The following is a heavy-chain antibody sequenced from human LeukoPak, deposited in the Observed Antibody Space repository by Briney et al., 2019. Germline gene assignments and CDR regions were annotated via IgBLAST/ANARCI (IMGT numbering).Heavy chain of an antibody. J-gene: IGHJ4*02. CDR2: IRDDGSTR. D-gene: IGHD3-16*01. V-gene: IGHV3-30*02. Sequence: GGSLRLSCAASGFTFSRYGLHWVRQAPGKGLEWMAFIRDDGSTRYYADSVKGRFTISRDNSKNTLYLQMNSLRAEDTAVYYCARGGTRYYFDYWGQGTLVTVSS. CDR1: GFTFSRYG. CDR3: ARGGTRYYFDY.